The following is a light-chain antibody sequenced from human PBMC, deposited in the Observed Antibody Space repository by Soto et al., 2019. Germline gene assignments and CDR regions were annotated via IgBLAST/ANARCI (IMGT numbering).Light chain of an antibody. Sequence: DTQMTQSPSTLSASVGDRVTITCRASQSISSWLAWYQQKPGKAPKLLIYDASSLESGVPSRFSGSGSGTEFTLTISSLQPDDFATYYCQQYNSYSPKRTFGQGTKVEIK. CDR3: QQYNSYSPKRT. CDR2: DAS. CDR1: QSISSW. V-gene: IGKV1-5*01. J-gene: IGKJ1*01.